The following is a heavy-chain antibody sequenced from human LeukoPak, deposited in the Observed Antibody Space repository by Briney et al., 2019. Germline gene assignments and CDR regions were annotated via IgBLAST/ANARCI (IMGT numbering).Heavy chain of an antibody. J-gene: IGHJ4*02. V-gene: IGHV4-31*03. Sequence: SETLSLTCTVSGGSISSGGYYWSWIRQHPGKGLEWIGYIYYSGSTYYNPSLKSRVTISVDTSKNQFSLKLSSVTAADTAVYYCARGALQYDFWSSYQYFDYWGQGTLVTVSS. CDR2: IYYSGST. CDR1: GGSISSGGYY. D-gene: IGHD3-3*01. CDR3: ARGALQYDFWSSYQYFDY.